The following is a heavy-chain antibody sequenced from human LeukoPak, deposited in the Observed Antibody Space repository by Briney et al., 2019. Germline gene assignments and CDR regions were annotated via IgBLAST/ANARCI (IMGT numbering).Heavy chain of an antibody. Sequence: GGSLRLSCAASGFTFSSYNMNWVRQAPGKGLEWVSSITSSSSSIYYADSVKGRFTISRDNAKNSLYLQMNSLRAEDTAVYYCAKDRDFSYYYGMDVWGQGTTVTVSS. CDR1: GFTFSSYN. V-gene: IGHV3-21*04. J-gene: IGHJ6*02. CDR3: AKDRDFSYYYGMDV. CDR2: ITSSSSSI. D-gene: IGHD3-3*01.